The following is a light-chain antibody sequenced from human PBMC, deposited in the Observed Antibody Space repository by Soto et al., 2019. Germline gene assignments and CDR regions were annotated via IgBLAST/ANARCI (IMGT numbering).Light chain of an antibody. CDR3: QQFGTSPPAIT. J-gene: IGKJ5*01. V-gene: IGKV3-20*01. Sequence: IVLTQSPGTLSLSPGERATLSCRAIQSVSSIYLVWYQQKTGQAPRLLIYSASTRATGIPDRFSGSVSGTDFTLTISRLEPDDFAVYYCQQFGTSPPAITFGQGTRL. CDR1: QSVSSIY. CDR2: SAS.